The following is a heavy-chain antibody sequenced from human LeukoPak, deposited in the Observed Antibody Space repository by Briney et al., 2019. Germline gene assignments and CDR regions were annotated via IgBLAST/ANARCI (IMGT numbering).Heavy chain of an antibody. CDR3: AREDGWYGGGLFDY. CDR2: IYYSGST. V-gene: IGHV4-59*01. CDR1: GGSISSYY. J-gene: IGHJ4*02. D-gene: IGHD6-19*01. Sequence: SETLSLTCTVSGGSISSYYWSWIRQPPGKGLEWIGYIYYSGSTNYNPSLKSGVTISVDTSKNQFSLKLSSVTAADTAVYYCAREDGWYGGGLFDYWGQGTLVTVSS.